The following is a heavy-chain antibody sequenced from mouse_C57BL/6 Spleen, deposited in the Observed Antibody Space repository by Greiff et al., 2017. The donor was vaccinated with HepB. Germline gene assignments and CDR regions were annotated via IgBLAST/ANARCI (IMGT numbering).Heavy chain of an antibody. CDR1: GYTFTSYW. J-gene: IGHJ3*01. D-gene: IGHD2-5*01. V-gene: IGHV1-59*01. CDR3: ARDGYSNLWFAY. CDR2: IDPSDSYT. Sequence: QVHVKQPGAELVRPGTSVKLSCKASGYTFTSYWMHWVKQRPGQGLEWIGVIDPSDSYTNYNQKFKGKATLTVDTSSSTADMQLSSLTSEDSAVYYCARDGYSNLWFAYWGQGTLVTVSA.